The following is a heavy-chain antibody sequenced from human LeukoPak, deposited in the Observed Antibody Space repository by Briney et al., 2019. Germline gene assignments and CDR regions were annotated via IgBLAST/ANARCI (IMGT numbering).Heavy chain of an antibody. J-gene: IGHJ3*02. CDR2: VYYSGST. CDR3: ARLYGDYETPAFDI. V-gene: IGHV4-39*01. Sequence: SETLSLTCTVSGDSISRSSHYWGWIRQPPGEGLEWIGSVYYSGSTYYNPSLKSRVTISVDTSKNQFSLKLSSVTAADTAVYYCARLYGDYETPAFDIWGQGTMVTVSS. CDR1: GDSISRSSHY. D-gene: IGHD4-17*01.